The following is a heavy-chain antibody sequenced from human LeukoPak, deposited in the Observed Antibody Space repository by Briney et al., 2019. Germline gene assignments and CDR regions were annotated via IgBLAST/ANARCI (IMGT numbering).Heavy chain of an antibody. V-gene: IGHV1-2*02. Sequence: GASVKLSCKASGYTFSGYYMYGVRQAPGQGLEWMGCINPNSGGTKYPQEFQGRVTMTRDTSISTAYMELSRLRSDDAAVYYCAREAVVTATGIGWYGMDVWGQGPTVSVSS. J-gene: IGHJ6*02. CDR2: INPNSGGT. CDR1: GYTFSGYY. D-gene: IGHD2-21*02. CDR3: AREAVVTATGIGWYGMDV.